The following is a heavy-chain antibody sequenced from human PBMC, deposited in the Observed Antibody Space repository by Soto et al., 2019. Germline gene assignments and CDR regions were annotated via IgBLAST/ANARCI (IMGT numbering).Heavy chain of an antibody. CDR1: GFTFSSYS. V-gene: IGHV3-48*02. CDR3: ARAFLGGYSYGYFDY. D-gene: IGHD5-18*01. CDR2: ISSSSSTI. Sequence: EVQLVESGGGLVQPGGSLRLSCAASGFTFSSYSMNWVRQAPGKGLEWVSYISSSSSTIYYADSVKGRFTISRDNAKNSLYLQMNSLRDEDTAVYYCARAFLGGYSYGYFDYWGQGTLVTVSS. J-gene: IGHJ4*02.